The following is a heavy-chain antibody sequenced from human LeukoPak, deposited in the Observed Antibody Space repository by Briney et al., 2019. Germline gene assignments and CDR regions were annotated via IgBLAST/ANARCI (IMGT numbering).Heavy chain of an antibody. D-gene: IGHD5-18*01. V-gene: IGHV3-7*03. CDR2: IKQDGSEE. CDR3: ARAKASAMFSSDY. CDR1: GFTLRNYW. Sequence: GESLRLSCAASGFTLRNYWMSWVRQTPGKGQEWVANIKQDGSEEYYVGSVKGRFIISRDNAKNSLYLQMNSLRVEDTAVYYCARAKASAMFSSDYWGQGTLVTVSS. J-gene: IGHJ4*02.